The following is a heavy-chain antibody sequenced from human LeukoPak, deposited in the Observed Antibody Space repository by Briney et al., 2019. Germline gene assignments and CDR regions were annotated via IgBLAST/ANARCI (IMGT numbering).Heavy chain of an antibody. Sequence: GGSLRLSCAASGFTFSSYAMHWVRQAPGKGLEWVAVISYDGSNKYSADSVKGRFTISRDNSKNTLYLQMNSLRAENTAVYYCASSYDSSGYYSADFDYWGQGTPVTVSS. CDR2: ISYDGSNK. J-gene: IGHJ4*02. CDR3: ASSYDSSGYYSADFDY. D-gene: IGHD3-22*01. CDR1: GFTFSSYA. V-gene: IGHV3-30-3*01.